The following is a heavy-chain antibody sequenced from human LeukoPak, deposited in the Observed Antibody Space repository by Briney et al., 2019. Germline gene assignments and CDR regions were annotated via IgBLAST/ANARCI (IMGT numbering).Heavy chain of an antibody. CDR2: INHSGST. CDR1: GGSFSGYY. D-gene: IGHD4-23*01. J-gene: IGHJ6*03. CDR3: AREVADYGGYYYYHYMDV. V-gene: IGHV4-34*01. Sequence: SETLSLTCAVYGGSFSGYYWSCIRQPPGKGLEWIGEINHSGSTNYNPSLKSRVTISVDTSKNQFSLKLSSVTAADTAMYYCAREVADYGGYYYYHYMDVWGKGTTVTISS.